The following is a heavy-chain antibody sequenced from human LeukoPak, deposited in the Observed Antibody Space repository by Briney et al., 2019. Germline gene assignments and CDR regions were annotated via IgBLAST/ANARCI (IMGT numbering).Heavy chain of an antibody. CDR3: AKVPAGNKVEC. CDR1: GVTFTNYV. J-gene: IGHJ4*02. D-gene: IGHD6-19*01. CDR2: ISISGGST. Sequence: GGSLRLSCAASGVTFTNYVMTWVRQAPGKGLEWVSGISISGGSTDYADSVKGRFTISRDNSKNTLYLQMNSLRAEDTAVYYCAKVPAGNKVECWGQGTLVTVSS. V-gene: IGHV3-23*01.